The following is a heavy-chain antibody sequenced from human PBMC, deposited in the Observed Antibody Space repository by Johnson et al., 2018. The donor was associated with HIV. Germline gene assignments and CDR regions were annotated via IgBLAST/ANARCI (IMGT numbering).Heavy chain of an antibody. Sequence: QVQLVESGGGVVQPGRSLRLSCAASGFTFSSYAMHWVRQAPGKGLEWVAVISYDGSNKYYADSVKGRFTISRDNSKNTLYLQMNSLRAEDTAVYYCARVQPAVAGNDAFDIWGQGTMVTVSS. D-gene: IGHD6-19*01. V-gene: IGHV3-30-3*01. CDR2: ISYDGSNK. J-gene: IGHJ3*02. CDR1: GFTFSSYA. CDR3: ARVQPAVAGNDAFDI.